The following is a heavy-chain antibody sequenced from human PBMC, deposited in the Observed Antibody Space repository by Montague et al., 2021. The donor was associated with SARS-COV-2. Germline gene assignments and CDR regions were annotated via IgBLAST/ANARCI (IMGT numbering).Heavy chain of an antibody. CDR3: ARLGLQLLGGHYFDY. J-gene: IGHJ4*02. CDR2: IYYSGST. CDR1: GGSISSGGYD. D-gene: IGHD5-24*01. Sequence: TLSLTCTVSGGSISSGGYDWSWIRQHPGKGLEWIGYIYYSGSTYYXPSLKSRVTISVDTSKNQFSLKLSSVTAADTAVYYCARLGLQLLGGHYFDYWGQGTLVTVSS. V-gene: IGHV4-31*03.